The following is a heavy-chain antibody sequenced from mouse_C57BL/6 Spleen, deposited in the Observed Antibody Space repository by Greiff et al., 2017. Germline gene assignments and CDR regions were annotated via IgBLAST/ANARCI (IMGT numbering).Heavy chain of an antibody. CDR3: ARWGGSSYAWFAY. CDR1: GYTFTSYW. CDR2: IYPGSGST. V-gene: IGHV1-55*01. D-gene: IGHD1-1*01. Sequence: VQLQQPGAELVKPGASVKMSCKASGYTFTSYWITWVKQRPGQGLEWIGDIYPGSGSTNYNEQFTSKATLTVDTSSSTAYMQLSSLTSEDSAVYYCARWGGSSYAWFAYWGQGTLVTVSA. J-gene: IGHJ3*01.